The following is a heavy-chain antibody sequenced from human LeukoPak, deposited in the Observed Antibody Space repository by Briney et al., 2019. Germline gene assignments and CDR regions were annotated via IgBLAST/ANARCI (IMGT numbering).Heavy chain of an antibody. D-gene: IGHD3-22*01. CDR1: SGSMTNSC. CDR2: IYPHGRT. CDR3: REGYDRSGYFLDF. J-gene: IGHJ4*02. V-gene: IGHV4-4*09. Sequence: SETLSLTCTVLSGSMTNSCWSWFRQAPGKGLEWLGFIYPHGRTEYNPPLKSRVAFSVDKSKMRASVSLSSVTASDTAVYYSREGYDRSGYFLDFWGQGTLVTVSS.